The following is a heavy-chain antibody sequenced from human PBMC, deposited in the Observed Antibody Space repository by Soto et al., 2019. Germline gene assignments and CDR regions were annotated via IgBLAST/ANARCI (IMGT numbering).Heavy chain of an antibody. CDR3: AKGVSTSWLRDGFDI. J-gene: IGHJ3*02. CDR1: GFSFEKYA. CDR2: ISSNSGSS. V-gene: IGHV3-9*01. Sequence: EVQLEESGGGLVQPGRSLRLSCVASGFSFEKYAMHWVRQAPGKGLEWVSGISSNSGSSGYADPVKGRFTVSRDNAKNCLYLQMNSLRLEDTALYYCAKGVSTSWLRDGFDIWGQGTMVTTFS. D-gene: IGHD2-2*01.